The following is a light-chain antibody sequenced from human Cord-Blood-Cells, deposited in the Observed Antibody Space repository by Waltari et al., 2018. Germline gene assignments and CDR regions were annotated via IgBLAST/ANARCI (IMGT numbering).Light chain of an antibody. Sequence: SYELTQPPSVSVSPGQTARITCSGDALPKQYAYWYQQKPGQAPVLVIYKDSERPAGLPGRFSGSRSGKMVTLTISGVQAEDEADYYCQSADSSGTYVVFGGGTKLTVL. CDR2: KDS. J-gene: IGLJ2*01. CDR3: QSADSSGTYVV. V-gene: IGLV3-25*03. CDR1: ALPKQY.